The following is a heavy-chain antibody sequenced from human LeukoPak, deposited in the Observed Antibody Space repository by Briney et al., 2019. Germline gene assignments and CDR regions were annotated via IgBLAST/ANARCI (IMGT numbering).Heavy chain of an antibody. CDR1: GGTFSSYA. D-gene: IGHD3-9*01. CDR3: ARVQRRYDILTGYSGFDY. V-gene: IGHV1-46*01. Sequence: GASVKVSCKASGGTFSSYAISWVRQAPGQGLEWMGIINPSGGSTSYAQKFQGRVTMTRDTSTSTVYMELSSLRSEDTAVYYCARVQRRYDILTGYSGFDYWGQGTLVTVSS. J-gene: IGHJ4*02. CDR2: INPSGGST.